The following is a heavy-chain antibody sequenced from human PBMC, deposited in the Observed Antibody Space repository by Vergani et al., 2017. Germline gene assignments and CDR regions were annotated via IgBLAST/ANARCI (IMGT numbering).Heavy chain of an antibody. CDR3: ARVGTSSNRDYFGY. V-gene: IGHV1-2*02. D-gene: IGHD2-2*01. J-gene: IGHJ4*02. CDR2: INPNSGGT. CDR1: GYTFTDYF. Sequence: QLQLVQIGAEVKKPAVSVKVSCKASGYTFTDYFMHWVRQAPGQGLEWMGWINPNSGGTNYAQKFKGRVTMTRDTAISTAYMELSNLRSDDTAAYYCARVGTSSNRDYFGYWGQGTLVTVSS.